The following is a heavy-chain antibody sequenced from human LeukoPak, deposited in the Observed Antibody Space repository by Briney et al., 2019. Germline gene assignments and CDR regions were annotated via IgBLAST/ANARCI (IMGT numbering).Heavy chain of an antibody. V-gene: IGHV1-2*02. CDR2: INPNSGDT. CDR3: ARGYYDSSDFEYFQH. CDR1: GYTFTGYY. D-gene: IGHD3-22*01. Sequence: ASVKVSCKASGYTFTGYYMHWVRQAPGQGLEWMGWINPNSGDTNFAQKFQGRVTMTRDTSISTVYMELSRLRSDDTAVFYCARGYYDSSDFEYFQHWGQGTLVTVSS. J-gene: IGHJ1*01.